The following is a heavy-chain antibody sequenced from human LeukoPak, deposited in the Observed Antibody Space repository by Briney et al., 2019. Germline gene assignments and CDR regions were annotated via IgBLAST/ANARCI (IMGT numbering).Heavy chain of an antibody. D-gene: IGHD3-22*01. CDR1: GGSISSSSYY. J-gene: IGHJ4*02. CDR3: ARQTLYYDSSGYYVGGPLGLDY. Sequence: SETLSLTCTVSGGSISSSSYYWGWIRQPPGKGLEWIGSIYYSGSTYYNPSLKSRVTISVDTSKNQFSLKLSSVTAADTAVYYCARQTLYYDSSGYYVGGPLGLDYWGQGTLVTVSS. CDR2: IYYSGST. V-gene: IGHV4-39*01.